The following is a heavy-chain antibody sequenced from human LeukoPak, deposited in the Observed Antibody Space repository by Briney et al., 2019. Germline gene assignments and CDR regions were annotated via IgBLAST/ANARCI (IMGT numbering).Heavy chain of an antibody. J-gene: IGHJ6*03. V-gene: IGHV1-18*01. D-gene: IGHD5-18*01. CDR2: ISAYNGNT. Sequence: GASVKVSCKASGYTFTSYGISWVRQAPGQGLEWMGWISAYNGNTNYAQKLQGRVTMTTDTSTSTAYMELRSLRSDDTAVYYCARDQSREDTAMVGPRYYYYYMDVWGKGTTVTVSS. CDR3: ARDQSREDTAMVGPRYYYYYMDV. CDR1: GYTFTSYG.